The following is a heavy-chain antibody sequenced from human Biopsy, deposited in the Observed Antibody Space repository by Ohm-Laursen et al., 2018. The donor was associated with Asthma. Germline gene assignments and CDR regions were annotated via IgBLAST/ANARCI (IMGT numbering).Heavy chain of an antibody. D-gene: IGHD2-21*02. CDR1: GFRFPIYG. J-gene: IGHJ6*02. CDR2: ISYDGRET. Sequence: SLRLSCEASGFRFPIYGMHWVRQGPGKGPEWVALISYDGRETGYVDSVKGRFTISRDNFRNTVHLQMSSLRPEDSAVYYCTRDRFYNSVTSESFYYGVDVWGQGTTVTVSS. CDR3: TRDRFYNSVTSESFYYGVDV. V-gene: IGHV3-30*03.